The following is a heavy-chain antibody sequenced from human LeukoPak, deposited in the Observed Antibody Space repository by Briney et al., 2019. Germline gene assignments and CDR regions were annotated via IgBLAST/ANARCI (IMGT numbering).Heavy chain of an antibody. J-gene: IGHJ4*02. CDR3: TTDDDATTIRGSLY. CDR2: IYSGGST. Sequence: PVGSLRLSCAASGFTVSSSFMSWVRHAPAQGLEWGSVIYSGGSTYYADSVKGRFTISRDNSKNTLYLQMNSLRAEDTAVYYCTTDDDATTIRGSLYWGQGILVTVSS. D-gene: IGHD5-12*01. V-gene: IGHV3-66*01. CDR1: GFTVSSSF.